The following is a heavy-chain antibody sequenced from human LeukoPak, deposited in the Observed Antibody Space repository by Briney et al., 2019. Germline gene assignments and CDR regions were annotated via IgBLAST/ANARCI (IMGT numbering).Heavy chain of an antibody. J-gene: IGHJ6*03. V-gene: IGHV3-21*01. CDR3: ARGDLGDGSGSSYYYMDV. Sequence: GGSLRLSCAASGFTFSSYSMNWVRQAPGKRLEWVSSISSSSSYIYYADSVKRRFTISRDNAKNSLFQKMNSLRAEDTAVYYCARGDLGDGSGSSYYYMDVWGKGTAVTVSS. D-gene: IGHD3-10*01. CDR1: GFTFSSYS. CDR2: ISSSSSYI.